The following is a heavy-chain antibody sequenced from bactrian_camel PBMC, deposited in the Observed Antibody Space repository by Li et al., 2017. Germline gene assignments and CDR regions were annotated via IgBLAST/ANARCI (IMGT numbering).Heavy chain of an antibody. CDR2: LGSRGNI. CDR1: GYMFSVWC. CDR3: KIFGSDSRLSG. V-gene: IGHV3S53*01. J-gene: IGHJ4*01. Sequence: HVQLVESGGGSVQAGGSLGLSCQPSGYMFSVWCMAWFRLAPGKEREGVASLGSRGNIFYADSVKGRFTASKEKDKDTVYLQMNNLKPEDTAIYSCKIFGSDSRLSGWGPGTQVTVS.